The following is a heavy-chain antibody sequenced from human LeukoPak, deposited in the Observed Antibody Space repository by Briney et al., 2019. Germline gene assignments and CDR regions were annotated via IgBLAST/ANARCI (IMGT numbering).Heavy chain of an antibody. V-gene: IGHV3-9*03. CDR1: GFTFDDYA. J-gene: IGHJ6*03. Sequence: HPGRPLRLSCAASGFTFDDYAMHWVRQAPGKGLEWVSGISWNSGSIGYADSVKGRFTISRDNAKNSLYLQMNSLRAEDMALYYCAKEGYYYYMDVWGKGTTVTVSS. CDR2: ISWNSGSI. CDR3: AKEGYYYYMDV.